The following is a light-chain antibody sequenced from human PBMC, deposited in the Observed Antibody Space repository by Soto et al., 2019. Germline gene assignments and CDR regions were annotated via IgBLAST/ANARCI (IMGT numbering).Light chain of an antibody. V-gene: IGLV2-14*01. CDR2: DIN. CDR3: VSYTTSASYV. Sequence: QSVLGQPASVSGSPGQSITISCTGTSSDVGGFEYVSWYQHQPGKAPKLMIYDINNRPSGVSNRFSGSKSGNTASLTISGLQAEDEADYYCVSYTTSASYVFGTGTKVTVL. CDR1: SSDVGGFEY. J-gene: IGLJ1*01.